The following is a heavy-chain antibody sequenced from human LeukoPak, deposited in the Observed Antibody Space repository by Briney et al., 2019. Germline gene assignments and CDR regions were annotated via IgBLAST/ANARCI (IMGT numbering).Heavy chain of an antibody. D-gene: IGHD6-13*01. Sequence: GGSLRLSCAASGFTFSSYGMHRVRQAPGKGLEWVAVIWYDGSNKYYADSVKGRFTISRDNSKNTLYLQMNSLRAEDTAVYYCARDSSSSWYWGDYWGQGTLVTVSS. CDR1: GFTFSSYG. V-gene: IGHV3-33*01. CDR3: ARDSSSSWYWGDY. CDR2: IWYDGSNK. J-gene: IGHJ4*02.